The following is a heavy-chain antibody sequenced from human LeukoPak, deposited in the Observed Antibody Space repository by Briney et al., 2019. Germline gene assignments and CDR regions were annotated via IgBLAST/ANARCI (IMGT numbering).Heavy chain of an antibody. J-gene: IGHJ3*02. CDR1: GGSISSYY. CDR2: IYTSGST. D-gene: IGHD2-2*01. V-gene: IGHV4-4*07. CDR3: ARDRVSSTSCCDAFDM. Sequence: SSETLSLTCTVSGGSISSYYWSWIRQPAGKGLEWIGRIYTSGSTNYNPSLKSRVTISVDKSKNQFSLKLSSVTAADTAVYYCARDRVSSTSCCDAFDMWGQGTKVTVSS.